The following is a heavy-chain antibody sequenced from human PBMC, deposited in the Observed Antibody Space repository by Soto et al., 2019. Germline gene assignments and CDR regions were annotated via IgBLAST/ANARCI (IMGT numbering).Heavy chain of an antibody. J-gene: IGHJ4*02. CDR1: GGSFSGYY. CDR3: ARVTFLIVGSVFSTTIDF. CDR2: INHSGST. Sequence: PSETLSLTCAVYGGSFSGYYWSWIRQPPGKXLEWIGEINHSGSTNYNPSLKSRVTISVDTSKNQFSLKLSSVTAADTAIYFCARVTFLIVGSVFSTTIDFWGQGTLVTVSS. V-gene: IGHV4-34*01. D-gene: IGHD1-26*01.